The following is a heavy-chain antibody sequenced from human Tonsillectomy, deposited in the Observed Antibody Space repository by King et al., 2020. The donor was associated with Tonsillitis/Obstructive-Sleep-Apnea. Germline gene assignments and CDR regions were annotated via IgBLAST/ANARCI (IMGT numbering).Heavy chain of an antibody. CDR3: ARDPTSIDGRFDP. J-gene: IGHJ5*02. CDR2: IIPILGIA. D-gene: IGHD5-24*01. Sequence: VQLVESGAEVKKPGSSVKVSCKASGGTFNSYTISWVRQAPGQGLEWMGRIIPILGIANYAQKFQGRVTITADKSTSTAYMELSSLRSEDTAVYYCARDPTSIDGRFDPGGQGTLVTVSS. V-gene: IGHV1-69*09. CDR1: GGTFNSYT.